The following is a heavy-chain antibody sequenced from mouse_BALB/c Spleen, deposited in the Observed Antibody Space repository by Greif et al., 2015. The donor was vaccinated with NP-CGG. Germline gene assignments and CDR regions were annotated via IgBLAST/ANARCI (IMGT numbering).Heavy chain of an antibody. CDR3: ARNNYGSRYYAMDY. Sequence: VKVEESGPGLVAPSQSLSITCTVSGFSFTSYGVHWVRQPPGKGLEWLVVIWSDGSTTYNSALKSRLSISKDHSKSQVFEKMNRNQTEDTAKYYRARNNYGSRYYAMDYGGQGTSVTVST. D-gene: IGHD1-1*01. J-gene: IGHJ4*01. V-gene: IGHV2-6*02. CDR1: GFSFTSYG. CDR2: IWSDGST.